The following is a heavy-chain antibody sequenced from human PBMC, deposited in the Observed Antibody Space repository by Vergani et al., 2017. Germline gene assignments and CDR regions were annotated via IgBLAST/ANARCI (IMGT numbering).Heavy chain of an antibody. J-gene: IGHJ4*02. V-gene: IGHV3-33*06. Sequence: QVQLVESGGGVVQPGRSLRLSCAASGFTFSSYGMHWVRQAPGKGLEWVAVIWYDGSNKYYADSVKGRFTISRDNSKNTLYLQMNSLRAEDTAVYYCAKEKCGYYDSSGPDDYWGQGTLVTVSS. CDR2: IWYDGSNK. CDR1: GFTFSSYG. CDR3: AKEKCGYYDSSGPDDY. D-gene: IGHD3-22*01.